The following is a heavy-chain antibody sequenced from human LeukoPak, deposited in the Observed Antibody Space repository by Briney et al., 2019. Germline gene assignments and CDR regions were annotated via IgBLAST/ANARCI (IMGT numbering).Heavy chain of an antibody. J-gene: IGHJ4*02. V-gene: IGHV3-30*02. CDR2: IRYDGSNK. Sequence: AGGSLRLSCAASGFTFSSYGMHWVRQAPGKGLEWVAFIRYDGSNKYYADSVKGRFTISRDNSKNTLYLQMNSLRAEDTAVYYCAKPLTFYDSSGPHDYWGQGTLVTVSS. CDR3: AKPLTFYDSSGPHDY. CDR1: GFTFSSYG. D-gene: IGHD3-22*01.